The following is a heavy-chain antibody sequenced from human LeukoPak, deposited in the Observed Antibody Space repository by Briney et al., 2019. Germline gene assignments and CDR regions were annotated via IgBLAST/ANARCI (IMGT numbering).Heavy chain of an antibody. CDR3: ARSRAFNSGAFDP. D-gene: IGHD1-26*01. J-gene: IGHJ5*02. CDR1: GASVSSASY. Sequence: SETLSLTCTVSGASVSSASYWAWIRQPPGKGVEWIAHIYNGVNTNYNPSLKSRVTISVDTSKNQFSLRLNSVTAADTAVYYCARSRAFNSGAFDPWGQGSLVTVSS. V-gene: IGHV4-61*01. CDR2: IYNGVNT.